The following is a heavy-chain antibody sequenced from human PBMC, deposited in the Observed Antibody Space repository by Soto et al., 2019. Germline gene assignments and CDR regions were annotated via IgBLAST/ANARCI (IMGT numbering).Heavy chain of an antibody. CDR3: AKLEITTPGRCSGGSCSVDSFDY. CDR1: GFTFSSYG. CDR2: ISYDGSNK. Sequence: QPGGSLRLSCAASGFTFSSYGMHWVRQAPGKGLEWVAVISYDGSNKYYADSVKGRFTISRDNSKNTLYLQMNSLRAEDTAVYYCAKLEITTPGRCSGGSCSVDSFDYWGQGTLVTVSS. J-gene: IGHJ4*02. D-gene: IGHD2-15*01. V-gene: IGHV3-30*18.